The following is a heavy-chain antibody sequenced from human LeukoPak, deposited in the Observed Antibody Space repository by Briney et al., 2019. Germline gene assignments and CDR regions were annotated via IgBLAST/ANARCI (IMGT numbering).Heavy chain of an antibody. CDR3: ASCDSSGYGFDWFDP. V-gene: IGHV4-34*01. CDR2: INHSGST. J-gene: IGHJ5*02. Sequence: SETLSLTCAVYGGSFSGYYWRWIRQPPGKGLEWIGEINHSGSTNYNPSLKSRVTISVDTSKNQFSLKLSSVTAADTAVYYCASCDSSGYGFDWFDPWGQGTLVTVSS. D-gene: IGHD3-22*01. CDR1: GGSFSGYY.